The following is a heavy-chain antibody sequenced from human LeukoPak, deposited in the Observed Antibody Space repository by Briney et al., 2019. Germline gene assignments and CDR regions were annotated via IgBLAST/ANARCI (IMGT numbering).Heavy chain of an antibody. D-gene: IGHD6-13*01. Sequence: SETLSLTCAVYGVSFSGYYWSWIRQPPGKGLEWIGEINHSGSTNYNPSLKSRVTISVDTSKNQFSLKLSSVTAADTAVYYCARGSEQQLDAFDIWGQGTMVTVSS. V-gene: IGHV4-34*01. J-gene: IGHJ3*02. CDR3: ARGSEQQLDAFDI. CDR1: GVSFSGYY. CDR2: INHSGST.